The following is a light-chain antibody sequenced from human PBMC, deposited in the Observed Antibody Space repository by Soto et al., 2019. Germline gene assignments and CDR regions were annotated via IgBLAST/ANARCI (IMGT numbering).Light chain of an antibody. CDR3: QQYNNWPPIT. J-gene: IGKJ3*01. V-gene: IGKV3-15*01. CDR2: AAS. CDR1: QSVSGN. Sequence: EIVMTQSPATLSVSPGERATLSCRASQSVSGNLAWYQQKPGQAPRLLIYAASTRATGIPARSSGSGSGTEFTLTICSPQSEDFAVYYCQQYNNWPPITFGPGTKVDIK.